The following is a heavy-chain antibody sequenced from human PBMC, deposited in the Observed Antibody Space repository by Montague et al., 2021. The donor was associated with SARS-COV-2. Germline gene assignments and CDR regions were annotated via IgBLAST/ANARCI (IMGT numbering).Heavy chain of an antibody. V-gene: IGHV3-33*03. CDR1: GFTFSNYG. D-gene: IGHD2-15*01. Sequence: SLRLSCAASGFTFSNYGIHWVRQAPGRGLEWVAIIWFDGTNKYYGDSVRGRFTISRDKGMNTVNLEMNSLRAEDTAVYYCAKCASGGSSYSSALDYWGHGPLVTVSS. J-gene: IGHJ4*01. CDR2: IWFDGTNK. CDR3: AKCASGGSSYSSALDY.